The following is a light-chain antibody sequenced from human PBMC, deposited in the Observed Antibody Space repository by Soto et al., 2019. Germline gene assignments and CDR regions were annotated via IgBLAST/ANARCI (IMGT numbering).Light chain of an antibody. J-gene: IGKJ2*01. Sequence: DIPMTQSPSTLSASVGDRVTTTCRASQSISTWLAWYQQKPGKAPKLLIYDAFSLESGVPSRFSGSGSGTEFTLTISSLQPDDFATYYCQQYNTFSYTFGRGTKLEIK. CDR1: QSISTW. CDR2: DAF. CDR3: QQYNTFSYT. V-gene: IGKV1-5*01.